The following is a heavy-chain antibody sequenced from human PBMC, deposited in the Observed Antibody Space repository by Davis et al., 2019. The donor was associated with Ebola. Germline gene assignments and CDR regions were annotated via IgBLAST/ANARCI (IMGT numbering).Heavy chain of an antibody. D-gene: IGHD5-18*01. CDR2: IYYSGST. CDR3: ARDLGYSYGYRYYYYGMDV. V-gene: IGHV4-59*01. Sequence: SETLSLTCTVSGGSISSYYWSWIRQPPGKGLEWIGYIYYSGSTNYNPSFKSRVTISVDTSKNQFSLKLSSVTAADTAVYYCARDLGYSYGYRYYYYGMDVWGQGTTVTVSS. CDR1: GGSISSYY. J-gene: IGHJ6*02.